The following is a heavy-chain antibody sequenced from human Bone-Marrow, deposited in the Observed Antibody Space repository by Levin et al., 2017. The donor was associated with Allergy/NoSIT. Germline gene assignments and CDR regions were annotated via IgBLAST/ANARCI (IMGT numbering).Heavy chain of an antibody. CDR1: GGSISSSTW. CDR3: ARDPLGYGTNSGNY. D-gene: IGHD2-8*01. Sequence: SQTLSLTCTVSGGSISSSTWWSWVRQPPGKGLEWIGEIYHVGRTNYNPSLRSLVTMSVDKSQNQFSLNLKSVTAADTAVYYCARDPLGYGTNSGNYWGQGTLVTVSS. V-gene: IGHV4-4*02. J-gene: IGHJ4*02. CDR2: IYHVGRT.